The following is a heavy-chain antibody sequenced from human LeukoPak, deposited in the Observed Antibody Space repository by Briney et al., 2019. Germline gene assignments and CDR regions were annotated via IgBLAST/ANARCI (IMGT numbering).Heavy chain of an antibody. CDR2: LYYSGSS. Sequence: SETLSLTCTVSGDSISSSNSYRGWIRQPPGKGLEWIGSLYYSGSSYYNPSLKSRVTISTDTSKNQFSLKLSSVTAADTAVYYCARRWLLNWFDPWGQGTLVTVSS. CDR3: ARRWLLNWFDP. V-gene: IGHV4-39*07. J-gene: IGHJ5*02. D-gene: IGHD4-23*01. CDR1: GDSISSSNSY.